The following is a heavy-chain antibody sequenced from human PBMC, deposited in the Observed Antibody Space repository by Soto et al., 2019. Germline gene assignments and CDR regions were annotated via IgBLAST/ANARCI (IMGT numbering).Heavy chain of an antibody. D-gene: IGHD6-19*01. CDR1: GFTFDDYG. CDR3: SKEIGVAVAGTGGAADI. Sequence: EVQLVESGGGLVQPGRSLRLSCAASGFTFDDYGMYRVRQAPGKGLEWVPGISWNSGSIGYADSVKGRFTIYRDNAKNSLYRQMNSLITEDTALYYWSKEIGVAVAGTGGAADICGQGTMVTVSS. V-gene: IGHV3-9*01. CDR2: ISWNSGSI. J-gene: IGHJ3*02.